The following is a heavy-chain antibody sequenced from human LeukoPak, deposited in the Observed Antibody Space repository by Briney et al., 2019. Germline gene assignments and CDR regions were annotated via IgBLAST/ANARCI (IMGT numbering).Heavy chain of an antibody. CDR3: ARLREIPVFGVVTKSTSYFDY. V-gene: IGHV3-7*01. CDR2: IKQDRSEK. D-gene: IGHD3-3*01. Sequence: GGSLRLSCAASGFTFTNYWMSWVRQAPGKGLELVANIKQDRSEKYYVDSVKGRFTISRDNTKNSLYLQMNSLRAEDTAVYYCARLREIPVFGVVTKSTSYFDYWGQGTLVTVSS. CDR1: GFTFTNYW. J-gene: IGHJ4*02.